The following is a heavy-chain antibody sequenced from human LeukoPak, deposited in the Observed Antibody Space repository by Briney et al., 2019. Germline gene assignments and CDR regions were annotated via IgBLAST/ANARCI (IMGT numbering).Heavy chain of an antibody. Sequence: ASVKVSCKASGYTFTGYYMHWVRQAPGQGLEWMGWINPNSGGTNYAQKFQGRVTMTRDMSTSTVYMELSSLRSEDTAVYYCARDLGVWFGELLEYYFDYWGQGTLVTVSS. CDR2: INPNSGGT. V-gene: IGHV1-2*02. CDR3: ARDLGVWFGELLEYYFDY. CDR1: GYTFTGYY. D-gene: IGHD3-10*01. J-gene: IGHJ4*02.